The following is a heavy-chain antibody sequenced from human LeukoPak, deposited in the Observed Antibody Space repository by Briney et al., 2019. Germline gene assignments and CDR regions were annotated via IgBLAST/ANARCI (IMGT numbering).Heavy chain of an antibody. V-gene: IGHV5-51*01. D-gene: IGHD4-17*01. CDR3: TRGDYGNY. Sequence: GGSLRLSCKGAGYSFTSNWIAWVSHMPGKGLEWMGIIYPGDSDIRYSPSFQGQVTISADKSISTAYLQWSSLTASDTAMYYCTRGDYGNYWGQGTLVTVSS. CDR1: GYSFTSNW. J-gene: IGHJ4*02. CDR2: IYPGDSDI.